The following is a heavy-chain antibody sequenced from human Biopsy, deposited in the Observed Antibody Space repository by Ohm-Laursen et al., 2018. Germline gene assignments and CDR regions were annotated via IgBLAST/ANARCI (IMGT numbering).Heavy chain of an antibody. CDR2: IWYDGTNE. V-gene: IGHV3-33*04. CDR3: ARGLSSGWYGYFDV. Sequence: SPRLSCAAPGFTFGHDAMHWVRQAPGKGLEWISLIWYDGTNEDYADSVKGRFTISRDNSKNTLYLQINTLTLEDTAFYYCARGLSSGWYGYFDVWGRGTLVTVSS. CDR1: GFTFGHDA. J-gene: IGHJ2*01. D-gene: IGHD6-19*01.